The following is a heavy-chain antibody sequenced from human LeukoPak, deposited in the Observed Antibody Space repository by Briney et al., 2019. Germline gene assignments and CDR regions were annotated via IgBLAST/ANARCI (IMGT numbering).Heavy chain of an antibody. Sequence: SETLSLTFTVTGSSFTIFYWSWIRQPAGKGLDWTGRFFSTCNTHYNPSFKSPATISVDKSKNQFSLKLTSVTAADTAVYYCARYSGIYGHDYWGQGTLVSVSS. D-gene: IGHD3-10*01. CDR3: ARYSGIYGHDY. V-gene: IGHV4-4*07. CDR2: FFSTCNT. CDR1: GSSFTIFY. J-gene: IGHJ4*02.